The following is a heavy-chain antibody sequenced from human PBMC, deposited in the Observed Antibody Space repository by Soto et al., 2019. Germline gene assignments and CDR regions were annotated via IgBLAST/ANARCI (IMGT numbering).Heavy chain of an antibody. V-gene: IGHV4-34*01. Sequence: QVQLQQWGAGLLEPTETLSLTCAVYGGSVSGYYWSWIRQPPEKGLEWIGEINHSGSTNYNPSLKSRVTIAVDTSKNQFLLKLSSVTAADTAVYYCARGRVTMVRGVIKGTSRKGYFDYWGQGTLVTVSS. CDR1: GGSVSGYY. D-gene: IGHD3-10*01. CDR3: ARGRVTMVRGVIKGTSRKGYFDY. J-gene: IGHJ4*02. CDR2: INHSGST.